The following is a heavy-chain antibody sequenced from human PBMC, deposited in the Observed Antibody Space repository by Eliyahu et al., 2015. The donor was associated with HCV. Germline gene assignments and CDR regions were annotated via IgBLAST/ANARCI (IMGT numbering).Heavy chain of an antibody. CDR3: AKDLSGYDYVWGSYPEAYGMDV. Sequence: EVQLLESGGGLVQPGGSLRLSCAASGFTFSSYAMSWVRQAPGKGLEWVSAISGSGGSTYYADSVKGRFTISRDNSKNTLYLQMNSLRAEDTAVYYCAKDLSGYDYVWGSYPEAYGMDVWGQGTTVTVSS. CDR1: GFTFSSYA. J-gene: IGHJ6*02. CDR2: ISGSGGST. V-gene: IGHV3-23*01. D-gene: IGHD3-16*02.